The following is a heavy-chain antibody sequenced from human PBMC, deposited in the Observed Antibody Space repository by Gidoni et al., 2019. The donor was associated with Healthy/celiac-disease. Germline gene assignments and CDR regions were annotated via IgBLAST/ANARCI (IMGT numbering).Heavy chain of an antibody. CDR1: GATFSSYA. Sequence: QVQLVQSGAEVKKPGSSVKVSCTASGATFSSYAISWVRQAPGQGLEWMGGIIPIFGTANYAQKFQGRVTITADKSTSTAYMELSSLRSEETAVYYCARGDIVVVVAAEDYYYGMDVWGQGTTVTVSS. CDR2: IIPIFGTA. D-gene: IGHD2-15*01. J-gene: IGHJ6*02. V-gene: IGHV1-69*06. CDR3: ARGDIVVVVAAEDYYYGMDV.